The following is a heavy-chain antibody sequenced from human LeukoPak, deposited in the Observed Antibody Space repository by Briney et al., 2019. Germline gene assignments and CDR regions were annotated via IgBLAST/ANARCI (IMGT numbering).Heavy chain of an antibody. Sequence: SETVSLTCTVSGGSISSYYWSWIRQPPGKGLEWIGYIYYSGSTNYNPSLRSRVTISVDKSKNLFSLKLSSVTAADTAVYYCARGSSRDYYYMDVWGKWTTVTVSS. J-gene: IGHJ6*03. CDR3: ARGSSRDYYYMDV. CDR2: IYYSGST. CDR1: GGSISSYY. V-gene: IGHV4-59*12.